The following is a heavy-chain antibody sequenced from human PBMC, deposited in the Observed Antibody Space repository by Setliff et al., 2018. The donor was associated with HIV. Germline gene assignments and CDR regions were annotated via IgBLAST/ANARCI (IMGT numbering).Heavy chain of an antibody. CDR3: ARKLRPGHGMDV. Sequence: GGSLRLSCVASEFRFSNYWMAWVRQAPGKGLEWVGNINQDGSEENYVDSVKGRFTISRDNAKKSLYLQMNSLRGEDTAVYYCARKLRPGHGMDVWGQGTTVTVS. CDR1: EFRFSNYW. CDR2: INQDGSEE. D-gene: IGHD3-10*01. V-gene: IGHV3-7*01. J-gene: IGHJ6*02.